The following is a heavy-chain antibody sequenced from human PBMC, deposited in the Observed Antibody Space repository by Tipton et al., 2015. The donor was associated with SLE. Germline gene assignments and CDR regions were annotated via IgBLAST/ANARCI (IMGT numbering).Heavy chain of an antibody. Sequence: TLSLTCTVSGGSISSSSYYWGWIRQPPGKGLEWIGSIYYSGSTYYNPSLKSRVTISVGTSKNQLSLKLSSVTAADTAVYYCARGVAYYYDSGAFDIWGQGTMVTVSS. D-gene: IGHD3-22*01. CDR1: GGSISSSSYY. J-gene: IGHJ3*02. CDR3: ARGVAYYYDSGAFDI. CDR2: IYYSGST. V-gene: IGHV4-39*01.